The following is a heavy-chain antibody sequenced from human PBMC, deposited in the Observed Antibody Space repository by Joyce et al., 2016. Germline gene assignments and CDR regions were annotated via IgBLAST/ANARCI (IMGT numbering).Heavy chain of an antibody. Sequence: WVRQAPGQGLEWMGWINPKSGGTNYAEKVQGRVTLTTDTFRSTAYLELSSLRFDDTDVYYCARGLQGSGGKWGIYGLDVRGQRTTVAVSS. V-gene: IGHV1-2*02. CDR3: ARGLQGSGGKWGIYGLDV. J-gene: IGHJ6*02. CDR2: INPKSGGT. D-gene: IGHD6-19*01.